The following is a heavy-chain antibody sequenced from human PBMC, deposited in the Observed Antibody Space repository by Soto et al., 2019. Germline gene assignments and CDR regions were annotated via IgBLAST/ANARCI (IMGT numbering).Heavy chain of an antibody. V-gene: IGHV3-30*03. CDR3: VGGYYFGDY. Sequence: QVQLVESGGGVVQPGRSLRLSCAASGFTFSSYGMHWVRQAPGKGLEWVAVISSDGSNKYYADSVKGRFTISRDNSKNTLYLQMTSLTAEDTAVYYCVGGYYFGDYWGQGTLVTVSS. CDR2: ISSDGSNK. CDR1: GFTFSSYG. D-gene: IGHD3-22*01. J-gene: IGHJ4*02.